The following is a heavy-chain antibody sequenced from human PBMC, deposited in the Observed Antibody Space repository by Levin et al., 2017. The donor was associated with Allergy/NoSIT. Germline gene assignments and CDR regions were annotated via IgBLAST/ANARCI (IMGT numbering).Heavy chain of an antibody. V-gene: IGHV4-39*02. CDR2: FYYTGST. D-gene: IGHD6-19*01. CDR1: GGSITGSSFY. J-gene: IGHJ5*02. Sequence: MASETLSLNCTVSGGSITGSSFYWGWIRQPPGKGLEWIGTFYYTGSTYKAASLRSRATISVDTSKNQFSLNLRSVTAADTAIYYCVRASGQVAGPGEWFDPWGPGILVTVSS. CDR3: VRASGQVAGPGEWFDP.